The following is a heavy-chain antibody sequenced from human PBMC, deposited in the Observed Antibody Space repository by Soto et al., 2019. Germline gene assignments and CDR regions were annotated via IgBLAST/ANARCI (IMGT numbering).Heavy chain of an antibody. D-gene: IGHD3-10*01. CDR3: ATLPDWGSGSN. J-gene: IGHJ4*02. CDR2: IYYSGNT. Sequence: QLQLQESGPGLVKPSETLSLTCTFPGGPIPSSSYYWGWIRQSPGRGLEWIGNIYYSGNTYYNSSLKSRVTISIDTSKNQFSLKLSSVTAADTAVYYCATLPDWGSGSNWGQGTLVTVSS. CDR1: GGPIPSSSYY. V-gene: IGHV4-39*01.